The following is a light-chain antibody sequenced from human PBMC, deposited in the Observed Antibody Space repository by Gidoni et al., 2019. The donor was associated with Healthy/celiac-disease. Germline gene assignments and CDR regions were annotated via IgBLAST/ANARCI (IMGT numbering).Light chain of an antibody. V-gene: IGKV3-15*01. CDR2: GAS. Sequence: EIVMTKSPATLSVSPGERATLSCRASQSVSSNLAWYQQKPGQAPRLLIYGASTRATGIPARFSGSGSGTEFTLTISSLQSEDFAVYYCQQYNNWPPRFTFGPVTKVDIK. CDR1: QSVSSN. J-gene: IGKJ3*01. CDR3: QQYNNWPPRFT.